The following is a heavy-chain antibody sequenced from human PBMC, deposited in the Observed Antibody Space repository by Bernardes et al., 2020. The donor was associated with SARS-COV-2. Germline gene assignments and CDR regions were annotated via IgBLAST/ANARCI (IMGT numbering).Heavy chain of an antibody. Sequence: GGSLRLSCAASGFTFSDYYMSWIRQAPGKGLEWVSYISSSGSTIYYADSVKGRFTISRDNAKNSLYLQMNSLRAEDTAVYYCARSLARSITMVRGVIPNWFDPWGQGTLVTGSS. CDR3: ARSLARSITMVRGVIPNWFDP. CDR2: ISSSGSTI. J-gene: IGHJ5*02. CDR1: GFTFSDYY. D-gene: IGHD3-10*01. V-gene: IGHV3-11*01.